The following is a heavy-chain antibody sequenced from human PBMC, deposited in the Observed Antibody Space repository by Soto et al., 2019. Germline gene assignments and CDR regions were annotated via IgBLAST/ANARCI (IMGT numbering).Heavy chain of an antibody. J-gene: IGHJ4*02. CDR1: GFTFSSYA. CDR3: AKDDGDPGQYYFDY. CDR2: ISGSGGST. Sequence: EVQLLESGGGLVQPGGSLRLSCAASGFTFSSYAMIWVRQAPGKRLEWVSAISGSGGSTYYADSVKGRFTISRDTSKNTLYMQLNSLRAEDTAVYYCAKDDGDPGQYYFDYWGQGTLVTVSS. D-gene: IGHD4-17*01. V-gene: IGHV3-23*01.